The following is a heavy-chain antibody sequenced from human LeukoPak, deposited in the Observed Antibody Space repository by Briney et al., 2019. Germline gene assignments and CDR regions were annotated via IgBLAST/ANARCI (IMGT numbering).Heavy chain of an antibody. Sequence: PGGSLRLSCVASGFTFDDYGMNWVRQAPGKGLEWVSSISSSSSYIYYADSVKGRFTISRDNSKNSLYLQMNSLRAEDTAVYYCARWGGIAARPGGFLWGQGTLVTVSS. V-gene: IGHV3-21*01. CDR2: ISSSSSYI. J-gene: IGHJ4*02. CDR3: ARWGGIAARPGGFL. CDR1: GFTFDDYG. D-gene: IGHD6-6*01.